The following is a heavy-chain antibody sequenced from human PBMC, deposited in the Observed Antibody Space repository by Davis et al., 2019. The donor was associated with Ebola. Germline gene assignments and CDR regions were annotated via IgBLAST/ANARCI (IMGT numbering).Heavy chain of an antibody. D-gene: IGHD6-19*01. CDR3: ARDVKWYSSGWHYYYYGMDV. J-gene: IGHJ6*02. CDR1: GGSISSSNW. V-gene: IGHV4-4*02. CDR2: IYHSGST. Sequence: SETLSLTCAVSGGSISSSNWWSWVRQPPGKGLEWIGEIYHSGSTNYNPSLKSRVTISVDKSKNQFSLKLSSVPAADTAVYYCARDVKWYSSGWHYYYYGMDVWGQGTTVTVSS.